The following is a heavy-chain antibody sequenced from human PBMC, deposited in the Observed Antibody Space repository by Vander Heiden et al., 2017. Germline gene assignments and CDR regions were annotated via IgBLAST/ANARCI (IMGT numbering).Heavy chain of an antibody. Sequence: QVQLVESGGGVVQPGRSLRLSCAASGFTFSSYGMHWVRQAPGKGLEWVAVISYDGSNKYYADSVKGRFTISRDNSKNTLYLQMNSLRAEDTAVYYCAKDLRALPKNYDSDWFDPWGQGTLVTVSS. CDR2: ISYDGSNK. J-gene: IGHJ5*02. V-gene: IGHV3-30*18. CDR1: GFTFSSYG. CDR3: AKDLRALPKNYDSDWFDP. D-gene: IGHD3-3*01.